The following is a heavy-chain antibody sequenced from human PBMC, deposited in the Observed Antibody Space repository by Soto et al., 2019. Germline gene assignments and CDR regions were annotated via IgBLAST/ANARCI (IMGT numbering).Heavy chain of an antibody. CDR2: ISSSSSYI. V-gene: IGHV3-21*01. Sequence: PGGSLRLSCAASGFTFSSCSMNWVRQAPGKGLEWVSSISSSSSYIYYADSVKGRFTISRDNAKNSLYLQMNSLRAEDTAVYYCARDHPEAALYWFDPWGQGTLVTVSS. D-gene: IGHD6-6*01. CDR1: GFTFSSCS. CDR3: ARDHPEAALYWFDP. J-gene: IGHJ5*02.